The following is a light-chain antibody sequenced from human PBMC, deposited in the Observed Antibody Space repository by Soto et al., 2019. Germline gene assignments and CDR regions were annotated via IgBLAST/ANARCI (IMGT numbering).Light chain of an antibody. Sequence: QSALTQPPSASGSPGQSVTISCTGTSSDVGGYNYVSWYQQHPGKAPKLMIYEVSKRPSGVPDRFSGSKSGNTASLTVSGLQAEDEADYYCSSYTSSSTFLLFGGGTKLTVL. J-gene: IGLJ2*01. CDR3: SSYTSSSTFLL. V-gene: IGLV2-8*01. CDR2: EVS. CDR1: SSDVGGYNY.